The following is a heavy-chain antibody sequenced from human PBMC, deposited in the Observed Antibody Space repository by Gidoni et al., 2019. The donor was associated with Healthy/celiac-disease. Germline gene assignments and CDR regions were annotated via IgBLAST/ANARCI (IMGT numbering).Heavy chain of an antibody. J-gene: IGHJ3*02. CDR2: IEYSGST. V-gene: IGHV4-61*01. Sequence: QVQLQESGPGLVQPSETLSLTCTVPGGSVSSGSYYWSWIRQPPGKGLEWIGYIEYSGSTNYNPSLKSRVTISVDTSKNQFSLKLSSVTAADTAVYYCARGGRNDAFDIWGQGTMVTVSS. CDR3: ARGGRNDAFDI. D-gene: IGHD3-10*01. CDR1: GGSVSSGSYY.